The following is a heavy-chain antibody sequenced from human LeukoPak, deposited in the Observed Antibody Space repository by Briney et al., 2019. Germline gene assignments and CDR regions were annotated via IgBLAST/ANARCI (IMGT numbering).Heavy chain of an antibody. CDR3: ARSWLVYYWYYGMDV. Sequence: SETLSLTCTVSGGSISSSSYYWGWLRQPPGKGLEWIGSIYYSGSTYYNPSLKSRVTISVDTSKNQFSLKLSSVTAADTAVYYCARSWLVYYWYYGMDVWGQGTTVTVSS. CDR2: IYYSGST. D-gene: IGHD5/OR15-5a*01. CDR1: GGSISSSSYY. V-gene: IGHV4-39*07. J-gene: IGHJ6*02.